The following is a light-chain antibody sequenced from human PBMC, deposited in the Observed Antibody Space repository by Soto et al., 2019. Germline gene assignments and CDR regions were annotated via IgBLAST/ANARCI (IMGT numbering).Light chain of an antibody. V-gene: IGKV3-20*01. Sequence: EIVLTQSPGTLSLSPGERATLSCRASQCMKRTYIAWHQQKPSQAPSLLIYAASNRATGIPDKFSGSGSGTDYSLTTTSLEPEDSAVYYCHQYDKAPQTFGQGTKVEIK. J-gene: IGKJ2*01. CDR3: HQYDKAPQT. CDR2: AAS. CDR1: QCMKRTY.